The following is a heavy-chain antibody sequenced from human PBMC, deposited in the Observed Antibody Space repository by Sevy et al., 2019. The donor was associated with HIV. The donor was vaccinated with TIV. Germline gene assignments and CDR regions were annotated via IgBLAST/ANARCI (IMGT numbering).Heavy chain of an antibody. D-gene: IGHD3-16*01. V-gene: IGHV3-48*02. Sequence: GGSLRLSCAASGFIFSSYSMIWVRQAPGKGLEWISYISTGSTTIYYADSVNGRFTVSRDNARSSLFLQMNSLRDEDTAVYYCAIDPRDGGDYWGQGTLVTVSS. CDR2: ISTGSTTI. CDR1: GFIFSSYS. J-gene: IGHJ4*02. CDR3: AIDPRDGGDY.